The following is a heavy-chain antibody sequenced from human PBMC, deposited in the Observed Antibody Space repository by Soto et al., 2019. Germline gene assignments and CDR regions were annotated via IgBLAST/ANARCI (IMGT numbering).Heavy chain of an antibody. V-gene: IGHV3-30-3*01. D-gene: IGHD6-19*01. CDR1: GFTFSAYV. Sequence: QVQLVESGGGVVQPGGCLRVSCAASGFTFSAYVMHWVRQTPAKGLEWVALISHEEGVTTYAASVRGRFTISRDNSQNTVYLQMSSLRTEDTAVYYCAREDYSSGHAGTFQEWGQGTVVIVSP. J-gene: IGHJ1*01. CDR2: ISHEEGVT. CDR3: AREDYSSGHAGTFQE.